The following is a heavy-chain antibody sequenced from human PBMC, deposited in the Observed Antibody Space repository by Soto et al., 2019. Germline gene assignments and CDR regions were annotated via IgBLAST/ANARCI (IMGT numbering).Heavy chain of an antibody. D-gene: IGHD3-16*01. CDR2: IYWDDDT. Sequence: QITLKESGPTLVKPTQTLTLTCIFSGFSFSADGVGVGWIRQPPGKALEWLALIYWDDDTRYRPSLKSRLTITKDSSKNQLVLTMTNMDPLDTATYYCAPAFGGTSWPNDAFDVWGQGTVVTVSS. J-gene: IGHJ3*01. V-gene: IGHV2-5*02. CDR3: APAFGGTSWPNDAFDV. CDR1: GFSFSADGVG.